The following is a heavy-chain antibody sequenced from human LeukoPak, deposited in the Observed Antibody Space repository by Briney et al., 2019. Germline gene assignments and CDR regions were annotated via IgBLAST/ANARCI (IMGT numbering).Heavy chain of an antibody. V-gene: IGHV3-21*01. D-gene: IGHD6-13*01. CDR2: ISSSSSYI. Sequence: PGGSLRLSCAASGFTFSSYSMNWVRQAPGKGLEWFSSISSSSSYIYYADTVKGRFTISRDNAKNSLYLQMNSLRAEDTAVYYCARGSSSWYKGDYYYYMDVWGKGTTVTLSS. CDR1: GFTFSSYS. J-gene: IGHJ6*03. CDR3: ARGSSSWYKGDYYYYMDV.